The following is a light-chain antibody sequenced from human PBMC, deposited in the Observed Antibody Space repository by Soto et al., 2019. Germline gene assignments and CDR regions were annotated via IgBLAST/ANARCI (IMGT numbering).Light chain of an antibody. Sequence: DIQMTQSPSTLSASVGDRVTFTCRASEGIRSWLAWYQQKPGRAPKLLIYKATNLQSGVPSRFSGSGSESEFTLTISNLQPDDFATYYCQEYNSFSYTFGQGTKLEIK. CDR3: QEYNSFSYT. V-gene: IGKV1-5*03. CDR1: EGIRSW. J-gene: IGKJ2*01. CDR2: KAT.